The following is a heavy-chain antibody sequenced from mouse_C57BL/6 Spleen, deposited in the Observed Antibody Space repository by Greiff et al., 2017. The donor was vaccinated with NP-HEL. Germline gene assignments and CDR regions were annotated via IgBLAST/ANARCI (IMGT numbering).Heavy chain of an antibody. J-gene: IGHJ2*01. V-gene: IGHV3-6*01. CDR2: ISYDGSN. CDR1: GYSITSGYY. CDR3: ARDLDY. Sequence: EVQLQQSGPGLVKPSQSLSLTCSVTGYSITSGYYWNWIRQFPGNKLEWMGYISYDGSNNYNPSLKNRISITRDTSKNQFFLKLNSVTTEDTATYYCARDLDYWGQGTTLTVSS.